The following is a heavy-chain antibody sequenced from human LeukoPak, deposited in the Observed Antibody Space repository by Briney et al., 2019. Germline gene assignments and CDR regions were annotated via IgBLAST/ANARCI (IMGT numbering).Heavy chain of an antibody. J-gene: IGHJ4*02. Sequence: SETLSLACTLSGGSINNYYWSWIRQPPGKGLEWIGYIYYNGHTNYNPSLKSRVTISVDTSKNQFSLKLSSVTAADTAVYYCQSRYLEWLLDYWGQGTLVTVSS. CDR1: GGSINNYY. CDR2: IYYNGHT. D-gene: IGHD3-3*01. V-gene: IGHV4-59*08. CDR3: QSRYLEWLLDY.